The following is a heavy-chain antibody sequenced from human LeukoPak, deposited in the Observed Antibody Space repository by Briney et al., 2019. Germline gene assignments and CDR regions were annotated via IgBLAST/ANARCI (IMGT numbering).Heavy chain of an antibody. J-gene: IGHJ5*02. CDR2: INPILGIA. CDR1: GGTFSSYA. Sequence: SVKVSCKASGGTFSSYAISWVRQAPGQGLEWMGRINPILGIANYAQKFQGRVTITADKSTSTAYMELSSLRSEDTAVYYCARARVGDRFDPWGQGTLVTVSS. CDR3: ARARVGDRFDP. D-gene: IGHD1-26*01. V-gene: IGHV1-69*04.